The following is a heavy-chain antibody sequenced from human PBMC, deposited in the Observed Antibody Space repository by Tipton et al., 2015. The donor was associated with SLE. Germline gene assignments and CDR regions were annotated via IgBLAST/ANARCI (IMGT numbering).Heavy chain of an antibody. CDR3: ARLRIVGATAAFDI. V-gene: IGHV3-48*04. CDR2: ISSSGSTI. Sequence: QLVQSGGGVVQPGRSLRLSCAASGFTFSSYGMHWVRQAPGKGLEWVSYISSSGSTIYYADSVKGRFTISRDNAKNSLYLQMNSLRAEDTAVYYCARLRIVGATAAFDIWGQGTMVTVSS. CDR1: GFTFSSYG. J-gene: IGHJ3*02. D-gene: IGHD1-26*01.